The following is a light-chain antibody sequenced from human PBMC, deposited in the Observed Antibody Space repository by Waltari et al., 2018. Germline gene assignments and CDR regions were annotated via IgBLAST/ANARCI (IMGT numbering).Light chain of an antibody. J-gene: IGLJ2*01. CDR3: HVWDRDSDHVV. CDR2: NEV. V-gene: IGLV3-21*01. CDR1: NIECKT. Sequence: SYVLPHPPSVSVAPGETARITCRGHNIECKTVHWCQQKPGQAPVLVVYNEVDRPSGIPERFSGSNSGNTATLTIIRVEAGDEADYYCHVWDRDSDHVVFGGGTQLNVL.